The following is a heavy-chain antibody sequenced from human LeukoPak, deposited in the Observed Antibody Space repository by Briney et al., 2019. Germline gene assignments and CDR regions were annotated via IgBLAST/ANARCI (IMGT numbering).Heavy chain of an antibody. J-gene: IGHJ3*02. Sequence: SSETLSLTCTVSGGSISSSSYYWGWIRQPPGKGLEWIGSIYYSGSTYYNPSLKSRVTISVDTSKNQFSLKLSSVTAADTAVYYCAASLWVQSAFDIWGQGTMVTVSS. CDR1: GGSISSSSYY. D-gene: IGHD3-10*01. CDR2: IYYSGST. V-gene: IGHV4-39*07. CDR3: AASLWVQSAFDI.